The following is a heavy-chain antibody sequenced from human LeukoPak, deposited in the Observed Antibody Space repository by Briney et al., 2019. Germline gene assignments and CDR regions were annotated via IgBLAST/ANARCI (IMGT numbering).Heavy chain of an antibody. J-gene: IGHJ4*02. CDR3: ARARIPGLPGY. CDR2: ISSSSSYT. CDR1: GFTFSDYY. Sequence: GGSMRLSCAAYGFTFSDYYMSWNRQAPGKGLEWVSYISSSSSYTNYADSVKGRFTISRDNAKNSLYLQMNSLRAEDTAVYYCARARIPGLPGYWGQGTLVTVSS. V-gene: IGHV3-11*06. D-gene: IGHD2-2*02.